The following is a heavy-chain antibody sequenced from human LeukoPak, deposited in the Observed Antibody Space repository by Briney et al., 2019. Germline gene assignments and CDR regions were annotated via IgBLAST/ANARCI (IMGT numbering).Heavy chain of an antibody. CDR3: ARQYSSGWFRHFDY. J-gene: IGHJ4*02. CDR1: GYSFINYY. V-gene: IGHV5-51*01. CDR2: TYPGGSDT. Sequence: GASMKISCRCSGYSFINYYIGWVRQMPGKGVEWIGVTYPGGSDTSYNPSFKGQVIFSADKSTTTVYLQWSRLQASDTAIYYCARQYSSGWFRHFDYWGQGTLITVSS. D-gene: IGHD3-22*01.